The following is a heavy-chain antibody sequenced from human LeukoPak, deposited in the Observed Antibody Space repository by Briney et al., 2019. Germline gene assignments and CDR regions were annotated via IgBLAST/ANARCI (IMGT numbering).Heavy chain of an antibody. J-gene: IGHJ6*03. CDR2: INHSGST. CDR3: ARGNRPGYCSSTSCYYYYYMDV. V-gene: IGHV4-34*01. D-gene: IGHD2-2*01. Sequence: PSETLSLTCAVYGGSSSGYYWTWIRQPPGKGLGWIGEINHSGSTNYNPSLKSRVTISVDTSKTQFSLNLSSVTAADTAVYYCARGNRPGYCSSTSCYYYYYMDVWGKGTTVTVSS. CDR1: GGSSSGYY.